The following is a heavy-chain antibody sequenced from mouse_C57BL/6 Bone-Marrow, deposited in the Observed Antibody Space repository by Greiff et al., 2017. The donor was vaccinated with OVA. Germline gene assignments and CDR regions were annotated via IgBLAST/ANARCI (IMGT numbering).Heavy chain of an antibody. CDR3: ARPYDYSSPYAMDY. J-gene: IGHJ4*01. CDR1: GFTFSDYY. D-gene: IGHD2-4*01. CDR2: ISNGGGST. Sequence: EVKLVESGGGLVQPGGSLKLSCAASGFTFSDYYMYWVRQTPEKRLEWVAYISNGGGSTYYPDTVKGRFTISRDNAKNTLYLQMSRLKSEDTAMYYCARPYDYSSPYAMDYWGQGTSVTVSS. V-gene: IGHV5-12*01.